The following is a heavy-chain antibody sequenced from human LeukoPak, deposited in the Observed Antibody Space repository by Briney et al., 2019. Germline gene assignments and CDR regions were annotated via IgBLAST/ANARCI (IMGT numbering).Heavy chain of an antibody. Sequence: KPSETLSLTCTVSGGSISSYYWSWIRQPPGKGLEWIGYIYNSRSTNYNPSLKSRITISVDTSKNQFSLKLSSVTAADTAVYYCARGPRGWFDPWGQGTLVTVSS. CDR3: ARGPRGWFDP. J-gene: IGHJ5*02. D-gene: IGHD3-10*01. V-gene: IGHV4-59*12. CDR1: GGSISSYY. CDR2: IYNSRST.